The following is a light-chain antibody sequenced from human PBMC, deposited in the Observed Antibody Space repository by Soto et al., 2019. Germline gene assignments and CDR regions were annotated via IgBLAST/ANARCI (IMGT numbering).Light chain of an antibody. CDR3: QQYNNWPRT. CDR1: QSVSSN. CDR2: GAS. J-gene: IGKJ1*01. V-gene: IGKV3-15*01. Sequence: ETVMTQSPATLSVSPGERATLSCRASQSVSSNLAWYQQKPGQAPRLLIYGASIGATGIPARFSGSGPGTEFTLTISSLQSEDFAVYYCQQYNNWPRTFGQGTKVEIK.